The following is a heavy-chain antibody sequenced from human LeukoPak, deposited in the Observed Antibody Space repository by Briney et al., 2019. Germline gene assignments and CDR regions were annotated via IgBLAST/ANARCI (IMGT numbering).Heavy chain of an antibody. CDR3: ARAGVYYGSLGDAFDI. CDR2: INPSGGST. V-gene: IGHV1-46*01. CDR1: GYTFTSYY. J-gene: IGHJ3*02. D-gene: IGHD3-10*01. Sequence: ASVKVSCKASGYTFTSYYMHWVRQAPGQGLEWMGIINPSGGSTSYAQKFQGRVTMTRDTSTSTVYMELSSLRSEDTAVYYCARAGVYYGSLGDAFDIWGQGTMVTVSS.